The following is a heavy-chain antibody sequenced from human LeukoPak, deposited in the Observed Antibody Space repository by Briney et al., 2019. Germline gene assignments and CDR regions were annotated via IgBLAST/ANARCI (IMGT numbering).Heavy chain of an antibody. CDR1: GYTLTELS. CDR2: FDPEDGET. Sequence: ASVKVSCKVSGYTLTELSMHWVRQAPGKGLEWMGGFDPEDGETIYAQKFQGRVTMTEDTSTDTAYMELSSLRSEDTAVYYCATEYCSGGSCPPKYAFDIWGQGTMVTVSP. D-gene: IGHD2-15*01. J-gene: IGHJ3*02. CDR3: ATEYCSGGSCPPKYAFDI. V-gene: IGHV1-24*01.